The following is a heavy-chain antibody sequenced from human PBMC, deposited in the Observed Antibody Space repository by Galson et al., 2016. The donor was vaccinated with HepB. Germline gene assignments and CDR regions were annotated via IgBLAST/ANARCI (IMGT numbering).Heavy chain of an antibody. CDR2: VYWDDYK. Sequence: PALVKPTQTLTLTCTFSGFSLRTSGEGVGWIHQPPGKALEWLALVYWDDYKRYSPSLMSRLTITKDTSTNQVVLTMANMDPVGTGTYYCAHSPTAVSDNFDAFDIWGQGTMVTVSS. J-gene: IGHJ3*02. CDR1: GFSLRTSGEG. D-gene: IGHD6-19*01. V-gene: IGHV2-5*02. CDR3: AHSPTAVSDNFDAFDI.